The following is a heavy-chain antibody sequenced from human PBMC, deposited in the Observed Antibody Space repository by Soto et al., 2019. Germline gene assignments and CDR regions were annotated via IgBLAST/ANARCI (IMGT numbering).Heavy chain of an antibody. V-gene: IGHV4-59*08. D-gene: IGHD2-15*01. CDR3: ASRYGGSLDY. CDR1: GGSISSYY. J-gene: IGHJ4*02. Sequence: QVQLQESGPGLVKPSETLSLTCTVSGGSISSYYWSWIRQPPGKGLEWIGYIYYSGSTNYNPSLTSXVXIXXDTSKNQFSLKLSSVTAADTAVYYCASRYGGSLDYWGQGTLVTVSS. CDR2: IYYSGST.